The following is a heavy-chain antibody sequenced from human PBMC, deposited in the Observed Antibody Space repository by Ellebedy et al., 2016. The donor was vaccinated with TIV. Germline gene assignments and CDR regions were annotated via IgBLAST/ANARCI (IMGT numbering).Heavy chain of an antibody. CDR1: GYTFTSNY. D-gene: IGHD2-15*01. CDR2: INPSGGST. CDR3: ARDRVVVVVAATPLYGMDV. Sequence: AASVKVSCKASGYTFTSNYMHWVRQAPGQGLEWMGIINPSGGSTSYAQKFQGRVTMTRDTSTSTVYMELSSLRSEDTAVYYCARDRVVVVVAATPLYGMDVWGQGTTVTVSS. J-gene: IGHJ6*02. V-gene: IGHV1-46*01.